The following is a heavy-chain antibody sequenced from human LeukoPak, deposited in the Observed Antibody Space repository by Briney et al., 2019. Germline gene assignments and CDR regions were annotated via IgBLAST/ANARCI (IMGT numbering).Heavy chain of an antibody. CDR3: AKGGPSGSQKRLYYFDY. Sequence: GGSLRLSCAASGFTFSSYAMSWVRQAPGKGLEWVSAISGSGGSTYYADSVKGRFTISRDNSKSTLYLQMNSLRAEDTAVYYCAKGGPSGSQKRLYYFDYWGQGTLVTVSS. CDR1: GFTFSSYA. CDR2: ISGSGGST. J-gene: IGHJ4*02. D-gene: IGHD3-10*01. V-gene: IGHV3-23*01.